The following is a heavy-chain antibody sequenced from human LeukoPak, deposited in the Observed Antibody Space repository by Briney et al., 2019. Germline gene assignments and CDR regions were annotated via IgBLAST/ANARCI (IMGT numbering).Heavy chain of an antibody. D-gene: IGHD1-1*01. Sequence: GGSLRLSCVASGFTFSSHWMSWVRQAPGKGLEWVANIKQDGSEKKYVDSVKGRLTISRDNAKNSLYLQMNSLRVEDTAVYYCAREQTGTDIWGQGTMVTVSS. CDR2: IKQDGSEK. V-gene: IGHV3-7*01. CDR3: AREQTGTDI. J-gene: IGHJ3*02. CDR1: GFTFSSHW.